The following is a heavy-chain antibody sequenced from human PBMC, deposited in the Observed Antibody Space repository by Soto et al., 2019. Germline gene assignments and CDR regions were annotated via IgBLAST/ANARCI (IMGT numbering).Heavy chain of an antibody. V-gene: IGHV1-2*02. D-gene: IGHD6-19*01. J-gene: IGHJ4*02. Sequence: ASVKVSCKASGYTFTGYYMHWVRQAPGQGLEWMGWINPNSGGTNYAQTFQGRVTMTRDTSISTAYMELSRLRSDDTAVYYCARELGEAVAGIRHFDYWGQGTLVTVSS. CDR2: INPNSGGT. CDR1: GYTFTGYY. CDR3: ARELGEAVAGIRHFDY.